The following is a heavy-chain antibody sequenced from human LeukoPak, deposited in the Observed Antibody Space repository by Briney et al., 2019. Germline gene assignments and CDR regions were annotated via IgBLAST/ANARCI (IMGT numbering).Heavy chain of an antibody. CDR1: GFTFSSYA. V-gene: IGHV3-23*01. Sequence: PGGSLRLSCAASGFTFSSYAMSWVRQAPGKGLEWVSAITGSGGSTYYADSVKGRFTISRDNSKNTLYLQMNSLRAKDTAVYYCAKVLSGPAASGAFDVWGQGTMVTVSS. D-gene: IGHD2-2*01. CDR2: ITGSGGST. CDR3: AKVLSGPAASGAFDV. J-gene: IGHJ3*01.